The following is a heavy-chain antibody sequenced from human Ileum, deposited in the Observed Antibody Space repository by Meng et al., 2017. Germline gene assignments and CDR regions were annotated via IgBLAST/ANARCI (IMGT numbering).Heavy chain of an antibody. CDR3: AHIFDS. V-gene: IGHV4-4*02. Sequence: QGQRQESGPGLWGPSGTLSLTCAVSGRSISSSDWRSWVRQPPGKGLEWIAEMNLGGSPNYNPSLKSRVTMSVDKSNDHLSLQLTSVTAADTAVYYCAHIFDSWGQGTLVTVSS. CDR2: MNLGGSP. J-gene: IGHJ4*02. CDR1: GRSISSSDW.